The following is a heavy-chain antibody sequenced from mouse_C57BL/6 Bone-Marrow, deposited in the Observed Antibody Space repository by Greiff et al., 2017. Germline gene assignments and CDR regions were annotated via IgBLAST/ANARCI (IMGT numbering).Heavy chain of an antibody. J-gene: IGHJ2*01. CDR3: ARGRTVPFYFDY. D-gene: IGHD1-1*01. V-gene: IGHV1-19*01. Sequence: EVQLQQSGPVLVKPGASVKMSCKASGYTFTDYYMNWVKQSHGKSLEWIGVINPYNGGTSYNQKFKGKATLTVDKSSSTAYMELNSLTSEDSAVYYCARGRTVPFYFDYWGQGTTLTVSS. CDR2: INPYNGGT. CDR1: GYTFTDYY.